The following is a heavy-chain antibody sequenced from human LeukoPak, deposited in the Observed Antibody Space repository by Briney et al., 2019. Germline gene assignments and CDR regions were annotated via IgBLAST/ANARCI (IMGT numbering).Heavy chain of an antibody. Sequence: HPGGSLRLSCIASGFSFSGYAMSWVRQAPGKGLEWVSAISGGGDSAYYADSVQGRFTISRDNSKNTLYLQMNSLRAEDTAVYYCPRKYDSSGYFDYWGQGTPVTVSS. CDR3: PRKYDSSGYFDY. V-gene: IGHV3-23*01. CDR1: GFSFSGYA. CDR2: ISGGGDSA. J-gene: IGHJ4*02. D-gene: IGHD3-22*01.